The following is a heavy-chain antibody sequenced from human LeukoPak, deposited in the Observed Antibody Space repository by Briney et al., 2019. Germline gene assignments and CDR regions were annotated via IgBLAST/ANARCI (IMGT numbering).Heavy chain of an antibody. CDR3: AKFGNLYSSGWGYFDY. D-gene: IGHD6-19*01. J-gene: IGHJ4*02. V-gene: IGHV3-23*01. CDR1: GFTFSSYA. CDR2: ISGSSGST. Sequence: GGSLRLSCAASGFTFSSYAMSWVRQAPGKGLEWVSAISGSSGSTYYADSVKGRFTISRDNSKNTLYLQMNSLRAEDTAVYYCAKFGNLYSSGWGYFDYWGQGTLVTVSS.